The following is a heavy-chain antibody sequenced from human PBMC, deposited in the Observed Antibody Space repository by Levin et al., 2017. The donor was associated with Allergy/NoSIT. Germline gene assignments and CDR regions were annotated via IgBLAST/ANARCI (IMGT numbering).Heavy chain of an antibody. CDR3: ARGRIPADFDY. V-gene: IGHV4-34*01. D-gene: IGHD6-25*01. J-gene: IGHJ4*02. CDR2: INHSGST. CDR1: GGSFSGYY. Sequence: GSLRLSCAVYGGSFSGYYWSWIRQPPGKGLEWIGEINHSGSTNYNPSLKSRVTISVDTSKNQFSLKLSSVTAADTAVYYCARGRIPADFDYWGQGTLVTVSS.